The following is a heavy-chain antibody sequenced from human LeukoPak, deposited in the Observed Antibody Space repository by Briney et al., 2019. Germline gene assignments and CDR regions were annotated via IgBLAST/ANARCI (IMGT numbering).Heavy chain of an antibody. CDR2: INPNSGGT. CDR1: GYTFTGYY. J-gene: IGHJ4*02. V-gene: IGHV1-2*02. D-gene: IGHD4-17*01. Sequence: ASVKVSCKASGYTFTGYYMHWVRQAPGQGLEWMGWINPNSGGTNYAQKFQGRVTMTRDTSISTAYMELSRLRSDDTAVHYCARSSTVTTLRSVYYFDYWGQGTLVTVSS. CDR3: ARSSTVTTLRSVYYFDY.